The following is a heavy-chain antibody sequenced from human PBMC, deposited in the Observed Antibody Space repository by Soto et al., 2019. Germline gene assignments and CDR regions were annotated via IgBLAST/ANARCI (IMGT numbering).Heavy chain of an antibody. Sequence: PSHTLLLTCAMSGDSVCSNSAAWNWIRQSPLRGLEWLGRTYYRSKWYNDYAVSVKSRITINPDTSKNQFSLQLNSVTPEDTAVYYCARGLLGQKSASTFDIWGQGTMVTVSS. CDR1: GDSVCSNSAA. D-gene: IGHD7-27*01. CDR2: TYYRSKWYN. J-gene: IGHJ3*02. V-gene: IGHV6-1*01. CDR3: ARGLLGQKSASTFDI.